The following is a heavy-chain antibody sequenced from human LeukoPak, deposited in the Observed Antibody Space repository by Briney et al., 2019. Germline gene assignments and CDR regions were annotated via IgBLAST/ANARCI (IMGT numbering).Heavy chain of an antibody. Sequence: GGSLRLSCAASGFTFSSYSMNWVRQAPGKGLEWVSSISSSSSYIYYADSVKGRFTISRDNAKNSLYLQMNSLRAEDTAVYYCARGVASGYDTPDYWGQGTLVTVSS. CDR2: ISSSSSYI. V-gene: IGHV3-21*01. J-gene: IGHJ4*02. CDR1: GFTFSSYS. CDR3: ARGVASGYDTPDY. D-gene: IGHD5-12*01.